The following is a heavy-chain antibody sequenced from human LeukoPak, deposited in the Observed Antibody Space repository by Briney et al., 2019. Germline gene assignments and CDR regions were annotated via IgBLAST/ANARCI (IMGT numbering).Heavy chain of an antibody. CDR3: ARGDSSGYFSFDY. Sequence: GGSLRLSCAASGFTFSSNWMHWVRQAPGKGLVWVSRINSEGSSTSYADSVKGRFTISRDNAKNTLYLQVNSLRAEDTAVYYCARGDSSGYFSFDYWGQGTLVTVSS. CDR2: INSEGSST. CDR1: GFTFSSNW. D-gene: IGHD3-22*01. J-gene: IGHJ4*02. V-gene: IGHV3-74*01.